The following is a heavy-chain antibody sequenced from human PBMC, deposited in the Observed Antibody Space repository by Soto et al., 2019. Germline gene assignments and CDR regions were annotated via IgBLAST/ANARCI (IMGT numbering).Heavy chain of an antibody. D-gene: IGHD6-13*01. CDR1: GGSISSSSYY. CDR2: IYYSGST. J-gene: IGHJ6*02. V-gene: IGHV4-39*01. CDR3: ARLAAADYYYYYGMDV. Sequence: SETLSLTCTVSGGSISSSSYYWGWIRQPPGKGLEWIGSIYYSGSTYYNPSLKSRVTISVDTSKNQFSLKLSSVTAADTAGYYCARLAAADYYYYYGMDVWGQGTTVTVSS.